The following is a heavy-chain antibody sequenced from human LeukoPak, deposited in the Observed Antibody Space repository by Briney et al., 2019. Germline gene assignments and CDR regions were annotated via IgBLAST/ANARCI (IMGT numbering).Heavy chain of an antibody. V-gene: IGHV3-30*02. CDR1: GFTFSSYG. CDR2: IRYDGSNK. CDR3: AREGSLG. D-gene: IGHD3-10*01. J-gene: IGHJ3*01. Sequence: TGGSLRLSCAASGFTFSSYGMHWVRQAPGKGLEWVAFIRYDGSNKYYADSVKGRFTISRDDAKNSVYLQMDSLRADDTAVYYCAREGSLGWGQGTMVTVSS.